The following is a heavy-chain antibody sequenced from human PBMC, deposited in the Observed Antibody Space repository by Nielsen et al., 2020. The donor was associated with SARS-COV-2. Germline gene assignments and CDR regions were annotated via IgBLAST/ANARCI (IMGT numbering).Heavy chain of an antibody. D-gene: IGHD5-12*01. J-gene: IGHJ6*02. CDR2: IYHNGNT. V-gene: IGHV4-4*02. Sequence: SETLSLTCAVSGGSISSSYWWSWVRQPPGKGLEWIGEIYHNGNTNYKPSLKSRVIISVDKSKNQFSLKLSSVTAADTAVYYCARTTHGGYGHYYYYGMDVWGQGTTVTVSS. CDR3: ARTTHGGYGHYYYYGMDV. CDR1: GGSISSSYW.